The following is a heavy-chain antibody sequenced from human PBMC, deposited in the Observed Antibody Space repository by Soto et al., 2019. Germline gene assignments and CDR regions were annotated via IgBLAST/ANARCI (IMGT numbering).Heavy chain of an antibody. Sequence: PGKGLEWVSAISGSGGSTYYADSVKGRFTISRDNSKNTLYLQMNSLRAEDTAVYYCALKPGYYDSSGYLAYWGQGTLVTVFS. V-gene: IGHV3-23*01. D-gene: IGHD3-22*01. CDR2: ISGSGGST. J-gene: IGHJ4*02. CDR3: ALKPGYYDSSGYLAY.